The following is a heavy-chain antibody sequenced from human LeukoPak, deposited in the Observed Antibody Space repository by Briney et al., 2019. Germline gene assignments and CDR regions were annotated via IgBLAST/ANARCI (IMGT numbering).Heavy chain of an antibody. J-gene: IGHJ4*02. Sequence: GGTLRLSCEASGFTFNSYAIHWVRQAPGKGLDWGAVISEGGNNKYHAESVKGRFTISRDNSKNTVYLQMNSLRTEDTAVYYCGRDYWYLPDYGGQGTLGTVSA. CDR2: ISEGGNNK. D-gene: IGHD6-13*01. CDR3: GRDYWYLPDY. V-gene: IGHV3-30-3*01. CDR1: GFTFNSYA.